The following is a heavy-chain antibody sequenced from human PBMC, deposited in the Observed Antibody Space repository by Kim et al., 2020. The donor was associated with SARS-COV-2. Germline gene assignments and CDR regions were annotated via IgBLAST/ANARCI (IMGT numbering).Heavy chain of an antibody. V-gene: IGHV1-69*04. D-gene: IGHD2-21*01. CDR3: ARGGQVVIDGRVSLTPYDH. J-gene: IGHJ5*02. CDR1: GGTFSNYA. Sequence: SVKVSCKASGGTFSNYAVNWVRQAPGQGLEWMGRILPMVDIPNYARNFQGRLTTTADKSTSTAYMELTGLTSADTAVYYFARGGQVVIDGRVSLTPYDHWGQGALVTVSS. CDR2: ILPMVDIP.